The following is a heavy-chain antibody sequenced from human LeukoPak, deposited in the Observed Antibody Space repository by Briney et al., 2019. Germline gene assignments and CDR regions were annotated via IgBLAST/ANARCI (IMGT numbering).Heavy chain of an antibody. Sequence: PGGSLRLSCTPSGFTFGDYAMSWVRQAPGKGLEWVGFIRSKAYGGTAEYAASVKGRFTISRDDSKSIAYLQMNSLKTEDTAVYYCPKSGTATVGTTAAYYFDYWGQGTLVTVSS. CDR3: PKSGTATVGTTAAYYFDY. CDR2: IRSKAYGGTA. J-gene: IGHJ4*02. V-gene: IGHV3-49*04. CDR1: GFTFGDYA. D-gene: IGHD1-26*01.